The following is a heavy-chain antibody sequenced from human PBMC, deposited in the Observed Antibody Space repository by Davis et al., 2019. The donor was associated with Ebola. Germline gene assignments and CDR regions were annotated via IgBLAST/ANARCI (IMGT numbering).Heavy chain of an antibody. D-gene: IGHD2-2*01. CDR2: IYYSGST. J-gene: IGHJ6*03. CDR1: GGSMSSAY. Sequence: SETLSLTCTVSGGSMSSAYWNWIRQSPGKGLEWIGYIYYSGSTYYNPSLKSRVTISVDTSKNQFSLKLSSVTAADTAVYYCARGVVPAALYYYYMDVWGKGTTVTVSS. V-gene: IGHV4-59*12. CDR3: ARGVVPAALYYYYMDV.